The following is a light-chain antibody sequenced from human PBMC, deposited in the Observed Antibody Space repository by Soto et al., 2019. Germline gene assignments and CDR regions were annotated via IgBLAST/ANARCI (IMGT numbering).Light chain of an antibody. CDR2: GAS. CDR3: QQYNNWPPKFT. V-gene: IGKV3-15*01. J-gene: IGKJ3*01. Sequence: EIVMTQSPATLSVSPGERATLSCRASQSVSSNLAWYQQRPGQAPRLLIYGASTRATGLPARFSGSGSGTEFTLTISSLQSEDFAIYYCQQYNNWPPKFTFGPGTKVDI. CDR1: QSVSSN.